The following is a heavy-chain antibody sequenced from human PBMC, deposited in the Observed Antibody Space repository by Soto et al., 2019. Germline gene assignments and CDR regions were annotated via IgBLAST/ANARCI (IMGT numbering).Heavy chain of an antibody. Sequence: QVQLVQSGAEVKKPGSSVKVSCKASGGSLSNYGISWVRQAPGQGLEWMGAIIPVFGTPNYAQKFQDRVTITADASTTTVYMEVRSLTSADTAVYYCARGDATKIVVTTYYGMDVWGQGTTVTVSS. CDR1: GGSLSNYG. CDR2: IIPVFGTP. D-gene: IGHD3-22*01. CDR3: ARGDATKIVVTTYYGMDV. V-gene: IGHV1-69*12. J-gene: IGHJ6*02.